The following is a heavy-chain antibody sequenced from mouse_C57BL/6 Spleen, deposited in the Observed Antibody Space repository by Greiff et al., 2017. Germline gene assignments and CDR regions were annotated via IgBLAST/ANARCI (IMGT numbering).Heavy chain of an antibody. CDR2: IDPSDSYT. J-gene: IGHJ1*03. Sequence: QVQLQQPGAELVKPGASVKLSCKASGYTFTSYWMQWVKQRPGQGLEWIGEIDPSDSYTNYNQKFKGKATLTVDTSSSTAYMQLSSLTSEDSAVYYCARSSPPWYFDVWGTGTTVTVSS. V-gene: IGHV1-50*01. CDR3: ARSSPPWYFDV. CDR1: GYTFTSYW.